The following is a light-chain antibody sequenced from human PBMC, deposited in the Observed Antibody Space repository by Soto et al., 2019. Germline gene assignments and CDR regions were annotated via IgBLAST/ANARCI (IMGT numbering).Light chain of an antibody. CDR2: DAS. J-gene: IGKJ3*01. CDR1: LSVSTY. V-gene: IGKV3-11*01. CDR3: QQSAT. Sequence: EIVLTQSPATLSLSPGERATLSCRASLSVSTYLAWYQQKGGQAPRLLIYDASNRATGIPARFSGSRSGADFTLTISRLEPEDFAVYYCQQSATFGPGTKVDIK.